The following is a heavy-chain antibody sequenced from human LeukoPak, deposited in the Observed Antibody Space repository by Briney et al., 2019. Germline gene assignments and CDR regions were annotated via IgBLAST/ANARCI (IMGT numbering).Heavy chain of an antibody. CDR1: GGSFSGYC. CDR3: ARGRRSSSGWYFAFDI. D-gene: IGHD6-19*01. Sequence: NPSETLSLTCAVYGGSFSGYCWSWIRQPPGKGLEWIGEINHSGSTNYNPSLKSRVTISVDTSKNQFSLKLSSVTAADTAVYYCARGRRSSSGWYFAFDIWGQGTMVTVSS. CDR2: INHSGST. J-gene: IGHJ3*02. V-gene: IGHV4-34*01.